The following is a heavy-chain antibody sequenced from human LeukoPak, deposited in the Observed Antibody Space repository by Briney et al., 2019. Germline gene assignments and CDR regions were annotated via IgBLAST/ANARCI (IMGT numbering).Heavy chain of an antibody. CDR1: GGSISSSSYY. CDR2: IYYSGNT. Sequence: PSETLSLTCTVSGGSISSSSYYWGWIRQPPGKGLEWIGSIYYSGNTYYNPSLKSRVTISVDTSKNQFSLKLSSVTAADTAVYYCARQGMTTVVRSAADFDYWGQGTLVTVSS. V-gene: IGHV4-39*01. CDR3: ARQGMTTVVRSAADFDY. D-gene: IGHD4-23*01. J-gene: IGHJ4*02.